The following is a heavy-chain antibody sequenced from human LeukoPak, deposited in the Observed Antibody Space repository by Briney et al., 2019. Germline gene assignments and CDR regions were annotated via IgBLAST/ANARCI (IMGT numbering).Heavy chain of an antibody. CDR1: GFTFTTYW. J-gene: IGHJ4*02. CDR2: INSDGSTT. CDR3: AKSILVAVTTSSPDY. D-gene: IGHD4-11*01. Sequence: GGSLRLSCEASGFTFTTYWMHWVRQAPGKGLVWVSLINSDGSTTNYADSVQGRFTISRDNAKNTLYLQMNSLRAEDTAVYYCAKSILVAVTTSSPDYWGQGTLVTVSS. V-gene: IGHV3-74*01.